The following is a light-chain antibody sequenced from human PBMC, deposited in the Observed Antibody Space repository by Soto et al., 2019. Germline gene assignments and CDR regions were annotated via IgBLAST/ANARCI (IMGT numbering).Light chain of an antibody. J-gene: IGKJ4*01. Sequence: DVQMTQSPSSLSAFVGDRVTITCRASQGIAPYLAWFQQKPGKVPKLLIYATSTVQSGVPSRFSGSGSGTDFTLTINSLQPEDVGTYYCQKYNSAPLTCGGGTKVEIK. CDR1: QGIAPY. CDR2: ATS. CDR3: QKYNSAPLT. V-gene: IGKV1-27*01.